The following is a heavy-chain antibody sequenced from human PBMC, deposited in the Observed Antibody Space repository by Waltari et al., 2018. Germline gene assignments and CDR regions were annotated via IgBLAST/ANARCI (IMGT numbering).Heavy chain of an antibody. Sequence: QVQLVQSGAEVKKPGASVKVSCKASGYTFTGYYMHWVRQAPGQGLEWMGRINPNSGGTNDAQKFQGRVTRTRDTSISTAYMELSRLRSDDTAVYYCARDSLYCSGGSCDNWFDPWGQGTLVTVSS. J-gene: IGHJ5*02. V-gene: IGHV1-2*06. CDR3: ARDSLYCSGGSCDNWFDP. CDR2: INPNSGGT. CDR1: GYTFTGYY. D-gene: IGHD2-15*01.